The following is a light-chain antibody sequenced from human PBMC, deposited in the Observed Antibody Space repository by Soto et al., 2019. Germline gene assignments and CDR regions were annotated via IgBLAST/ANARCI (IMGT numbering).Light chain of an antibody. CDR3: QKANSFPWT. CDR2: AAS. Sequence: DLEMTQSPSSVSASLGDSVTMTCRASQGINSWLAWYQQKKGKAPKLLIYAASNLQSGVPSRLSGSGSGTDLNLTISRLQPEDFATYYCQKANSFPWTCGQGTKVDIK. V-gene: IGKV1-12*01. CDR1: QGINSW. J-gene: IGKJ1*01.